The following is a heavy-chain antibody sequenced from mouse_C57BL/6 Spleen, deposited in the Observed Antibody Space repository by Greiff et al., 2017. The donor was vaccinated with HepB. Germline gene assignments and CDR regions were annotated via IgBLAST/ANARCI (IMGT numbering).Heavy chain of an antibody. CDR1: GYSITSGYY. CDR2: ISYDGSN. Sequence: EVQLQESGPGLVKPSQSLSLTCSVTGYSITSGYYWNWIRQFPGNKLEWMGYISYDGSNNYHPSLKNRISITRDTSKNQFFLKLNSVTTEDTATYYCAGPMDYWGQGTSVTVSS. J-gene: IGHJ4*01. CDR3: AGPMDY. V-gene: IGHV3-6*01.